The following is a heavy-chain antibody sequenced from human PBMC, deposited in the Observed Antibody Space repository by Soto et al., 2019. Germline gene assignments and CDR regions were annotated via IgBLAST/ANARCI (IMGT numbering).Heavy chain of an antibody. CDR1: GGSISSYY. J-gene: IGHJ4*02. D-gene: IGHD2-21*02. V-gene: IGHV4-4*07. CDR2: IYTSGST. Sequence: SETLSLTCTVSGGSISSYYWSWIRQPAGKGLEWIGRIYTSGSTNYNPSLKSRVTMSVDTSKNQFSLKLSSVTAADTAVYYCARLNIAYCGGDCIDYWGQGTLVTVSS. CDR3: ARLNIAYCGGDCIDY.